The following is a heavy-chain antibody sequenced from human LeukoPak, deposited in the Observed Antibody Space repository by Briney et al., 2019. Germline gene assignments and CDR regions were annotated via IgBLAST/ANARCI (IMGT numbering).Heavy chain of an antibody. V-gene: IGHV3-7*03. J-gene: IGHJ1*01. CDR3: ARDGYCRGSSCPFQH. CDR2: IKRDGSVI. CDR1: GFIFSKYW. Sequence: PGGSLRLSCAASGFIFSKYWMTWVRQAPGKGLEWVANIKRDGSVIHYVDSVKGRFTISRDNAKNSLYLQMDSLRSDDTAVYYCARDGYCRGSSCPFQHWGQGTMVTVSS. D-gene: IGHD2-2*03.